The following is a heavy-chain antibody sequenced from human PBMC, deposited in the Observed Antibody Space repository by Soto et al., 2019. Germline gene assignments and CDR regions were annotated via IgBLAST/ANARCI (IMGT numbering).Heavy chain of an antibody. CDR3: AIQNGSHGAFDI. V-gene: IGHV1-2*02. Sequence: EASVKVSCKASGYTFNGYYMHWVRQAPGQGLEWMGWINPNSGGTNYAQKFQGRVTMTRDTSISTAYMELSRLRSDDTAVYYCAIQNGSHGAFDIWGQGTMVTVSS. CDR1: GYTFNGYY. D-gene: IGHD1-26*01. J-gene: IGHJ3*02. CDR2: INPNSGGT.